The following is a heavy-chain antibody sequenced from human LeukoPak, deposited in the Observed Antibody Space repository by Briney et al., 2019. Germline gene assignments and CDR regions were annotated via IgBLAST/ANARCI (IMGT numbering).Heavy chain of an antibody. J-gene: IGHJ4*02. D-gene: IGHD6-13*01. CDR2: INPTTGGT. CDR3: ASIAAGGPFDY. CDR1: GYTFTGYY. V-gene: IGHV1-2*02. Sequence: GASVKVSCKASGYTFTGYYMHWVRQAPGQGLEWLGWINPTTGGTNYAQNFQDRVTMTRDTSISTAYMELSRLRPDDTAVYYCASIAAGGPFDYWGQGTLVTVSS.